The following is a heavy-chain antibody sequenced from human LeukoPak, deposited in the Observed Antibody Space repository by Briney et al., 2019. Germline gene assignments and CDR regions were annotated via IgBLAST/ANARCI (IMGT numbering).Heavy chain of an antibody. CDR2: IYYSGST. CDR3: ARGAYCRSTSCYHYFDY. V-gene: IGHV4-39*01. D-gene: IGHD2-2*01. CDR1: GGSISSSSYY. J-gene: IGHJ4*02. Sequence: SETLSLTCTVSGGSISSSSYYWGWIRQPPGKGLEWIGSIYYSGSTYYNPSLKSRVTISVDTSKNQFSLKLSSVTAADTAVYYCARGAYCRSTSCYHYFDYWGQGTLVTVSS.